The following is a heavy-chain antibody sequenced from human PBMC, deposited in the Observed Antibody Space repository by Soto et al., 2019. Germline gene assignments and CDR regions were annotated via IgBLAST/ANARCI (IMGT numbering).Heavy chain of an antibody. V-gene: IGHV3-21*01. D-gene: IGHD6-25*01. CDR3: ARDPIEAERFEP. J-gene: IGHJ5*02. CDR1: GFTFSSYS. Sequence: GGSLRLSCAASGFTFSSYSMNWVRQAPGKGLEWVSSISSSSSYIYYADSVKGRFTISRDNAKNSLYLQMNSLRAEDTAVYYCARDPIEAERFEPWGQGTLVTVSS. CDR2: ISSSSSYI.